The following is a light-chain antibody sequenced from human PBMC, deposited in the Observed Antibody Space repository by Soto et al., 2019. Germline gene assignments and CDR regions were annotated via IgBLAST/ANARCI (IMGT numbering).Light chain of an antibody. V-gene: IGLV1-44*01. Sequence: QSVLTQPPSASGTPGQRVTISCSGSSSNIETNTVDWYQHLPGTAPKVLIFNNNQRPSGVPDRFSGSKSGTSASLAISGFQSEDEADYYCAVWDDSLSGMVFGGGTKLTVL. CDR1: SSNIETNT. J-gene: IGLJ2*01. CDR3: AVWDDSLSGMV. CDR2: NNN.